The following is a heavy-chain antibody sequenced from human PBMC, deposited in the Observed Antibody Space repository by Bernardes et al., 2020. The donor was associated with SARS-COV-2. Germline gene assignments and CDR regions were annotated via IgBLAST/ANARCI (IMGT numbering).Heavy chain of an antibody. V-gene: IGHV4-39*01. D-gene: IGHD2-2*01. J-gene: IGHJ5*02. CDR2: IYYSGST. Sequence: SETLSLTCTVSGGSISSSSYYWGWIRQPPGKGLEWIGSIYYSGSTKYNPSLKSRVTMSVDTSKNQFSLKVSSGSDADTAVYYCARHPRYCSGTSCPPTGRFDPWGQGTLVTVSS. CDR3: ARHPRYCSGTSCPPTGRFDP. CDR1: GGSISSSSYY.